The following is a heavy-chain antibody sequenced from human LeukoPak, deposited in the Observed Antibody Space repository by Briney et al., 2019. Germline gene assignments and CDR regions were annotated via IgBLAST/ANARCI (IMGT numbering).Heavy chain of an antibody. CDR2: ISSSSSTI. J-gene: IGHJ4*02. Sequence: GGSLRLSCAASGFTFSSYSMNWVRQAPGKGLEWVSYISSSSSTIYYADSVKGRFTISRDNAKNSLYLQMNSLRAEDTAVYYCARDPYNYYDSSGSGSNFDYWGQGTLVTVSS. D-gene: IGHD3-22*01. V-gene: IGHV3-48*04. CDR1: GFTFSSYS. CDR3: ARDPYNYYDSSGSGSNFDY.